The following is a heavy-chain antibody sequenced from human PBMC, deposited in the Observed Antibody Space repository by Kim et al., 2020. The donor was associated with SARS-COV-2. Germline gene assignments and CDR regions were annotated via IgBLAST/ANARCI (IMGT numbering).Heavy chain of an antibody. D-gene: IGHD6-19*01. CDR3: ARDPYSNGWDSTWFDP. J-gene: IGHJ5*02. CDR1: GYIFSVYY. CDR2: INPNTGST. V-gene: IGHV1-46*01. Sequence: ASVKVSCKASGYIFSVYYVHWVRQALGQGLEWMGVINPNTGSTTYAQKFQGRVTLTRETSTTTLYMEMNSLTSEDTAVYYCARDPYSNGWDSTWFDPWGQGTLVTVSS.